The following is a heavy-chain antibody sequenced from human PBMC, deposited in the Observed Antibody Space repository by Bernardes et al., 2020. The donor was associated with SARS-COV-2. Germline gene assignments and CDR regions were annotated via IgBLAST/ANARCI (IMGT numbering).Heavy chain of an antibody. CDR2: ISYDGSNK. CDR1: GFTFSSYG. Sequence: GGSLRLSCAASGFTFSSYGMHWVRQAPGKGLEWVAVISYDGSNKYYADSVKGRFTISRDNSKNTLYLQMNSLRAEDTAVYYCAKGSSWPNFDYWGQGTLVTVSS. D-gene: IGHD2-2*01. V-gene: IGHV3-30*18. J-gene: IGHJ4*02. CDR3: AKGSSWPNFDY.